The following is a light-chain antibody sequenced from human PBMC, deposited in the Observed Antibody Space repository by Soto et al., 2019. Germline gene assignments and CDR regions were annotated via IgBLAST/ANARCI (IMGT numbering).Light chain of an antibody. Sequence: EIVLTPSPGTLSLSPGERATLSCRASQSVSSSYLAWYQQKPGQAPRLLIYGASSRATGIPDRFSGSGSGTDFTLTISRLEPEDFAVYYCQRYGSSPFTFGPGTKVDIK. CDR3: QRYGSSPFT. J-gene: IGKJ3*01. CDR1: QSVSSSY. CDR2: GAS. V-gene: IGKV3-20*01.